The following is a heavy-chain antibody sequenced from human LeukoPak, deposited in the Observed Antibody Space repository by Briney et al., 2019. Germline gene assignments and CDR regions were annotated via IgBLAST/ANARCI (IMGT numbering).Heavy chain of an antibody. CDR2: MNPNSGNT. CDR1: VYTFTSYD. D-gene: IGHD4-11*01. V-gene: IGHV1-8*03. J-gene: IGHJ4*02. CDR3: ARNTATITTPFDY. Sequence: ASVKVSCKASVYTFTSYDINWVRQATGQGLEWVGWMNPNSGNTGYAQKFQGRVTITRNTSISTAYMELSSLRSEDTAVYYCARNTATITTPFDYWGQGTLVTVSS.